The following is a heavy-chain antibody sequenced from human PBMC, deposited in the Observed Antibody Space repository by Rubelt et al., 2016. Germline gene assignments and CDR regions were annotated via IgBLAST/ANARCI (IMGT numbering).Heavy chain of an antibody. CDR2: IYYSGST. Sequence: QVQLQESGPGLVKPSQTLSLTCTVSGGSISSYYWSWIRQPPGKGLEWIGYIYYSGSTNYNPSLKSRVTISVDTSKNQFSLKLSSVTAADTAVYYCASVDMGGYSGYDSPRPYFDYWGQGTLVTVSS. CDR1: GGSISSYY. CDR3: ASVDMGGYSGYDSPRPYFDY. D-gene: IGHD5-12*01. V-gene: IGHV4-59*01. J-gene: IGHJ4*02.